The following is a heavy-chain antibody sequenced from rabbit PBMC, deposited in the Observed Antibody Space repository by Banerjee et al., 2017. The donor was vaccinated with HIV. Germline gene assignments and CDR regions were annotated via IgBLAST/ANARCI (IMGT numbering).Heavy chain of an antibody. CDR1: GFSLSSGYD. J-gene: IGHJ6*01. CDR2: IYGGVGST. V-gene: IGHV1S45*01. D-gene: IGHD4-1*01. CDR3: AREIGSDSGWSLNL. Sequence: QEQLAESGGGLVQPGASLTLTCKASGFSLSSGYDMCWVRQAPGKGLEWIACIYGGVGSTFYANWAKGRFTVSKTSSTVGLRMTSLTAADTATYFCAREIGSDSGWSLNLWGPGTLVTVS.